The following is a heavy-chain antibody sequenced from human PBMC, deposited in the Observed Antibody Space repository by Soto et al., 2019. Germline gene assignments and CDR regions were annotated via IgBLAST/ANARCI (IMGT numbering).Heavy chain of an antibody. J-gene: IGHJ6*03. V-gene: IGHV1-8*01. D-gene: IGHD2-15*01. CDR1: GYTFTSYD. CDR2: MNPNSGNT. Sequence: ASVKVSCKASGYTFTSYDINWVRQSTVQGLEWMGWMNPNSGNTGYAQKFQGRVTMTRNTSISTAYMELSSLRSEDTAVYYCARAMLLRGPYYYYYMDVWGKGTTVTVSS. CDR3: ARAMLLRGPYYYYYMDV.